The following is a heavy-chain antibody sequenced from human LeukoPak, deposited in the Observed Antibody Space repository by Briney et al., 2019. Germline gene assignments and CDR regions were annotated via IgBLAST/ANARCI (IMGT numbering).Heavy chain of an antibody. Sequence: GGSLRLSCATSGFTFSRHWMSWVRQAPGKGLEWVANINQDGSGKYYVDSVKGRFTISRDNTKNSLYLQMNSLRSEDTAIYYCAEGTTGWGQGTLVTVSS. CDR3: AEGTTG. CDR2: INQDGSGK. J-gene: IGHJ1*01. V-gene: IGHV3-7*01. D-gene: IGHD1-1*01. CDR1: GFTFSRHW.